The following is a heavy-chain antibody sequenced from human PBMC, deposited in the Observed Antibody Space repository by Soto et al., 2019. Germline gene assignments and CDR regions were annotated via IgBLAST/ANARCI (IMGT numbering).Heavy chain of an antibody. CDR1: GYTFTNSW. CDR2: IFPGDSDT. J-gene: IGHJ5*02. D-gene: IGHD3-10*01. V-gene: IGHV5-51*01. CDR3: ARHPSDGFDNNYKYYRFDL. Sequence: GESLKISCKASGYTFTNSWIAWVRQTPGKGLEWMGIIFPGDSDTRYNPSFQGQVTISVDNSINTASLQWNSLKASDTATYFCARHPSDGFDNNYKYYRFDLWGPGT.